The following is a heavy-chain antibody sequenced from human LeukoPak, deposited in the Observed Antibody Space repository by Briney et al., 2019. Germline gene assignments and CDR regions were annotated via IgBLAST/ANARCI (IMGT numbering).Heavy chain of an antibody. J-gene: IGHJ4*02. CDR3: AREEKQQLGDY. CDR1: GFTFRSYE. D-gene: IGHD6-13*01. Sequence: PGGSLRLSCAASGFTFRSYEMHWVCLAPGKGLTWVSRINSDGTKTDYADSVKGRFTISRDNAKNSLYLQMNSLRAEDTAVYYCAREEKQQLGDYWGQGTLVTVSS. V-gene: IGHV3-74*01. CDR2: INSDGTKT.